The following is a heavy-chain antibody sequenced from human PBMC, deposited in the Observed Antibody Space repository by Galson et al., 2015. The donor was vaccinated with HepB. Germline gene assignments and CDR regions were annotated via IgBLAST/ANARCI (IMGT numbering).Heavy chain of an antibody. CDR2: IYPGDSDT. D-gene: IGHD3-10*01. V-gene: IGHV5-51*03. CDR1: GHSFTSYW. Sequence: QSGAEVKKPGESLKISCKGSGHSFTSYWIGWVRQMPGKGLEWMGIIYPGDSDTRYSPSFQGQVTISADKSISTAYLQWSSLKASDTAMYYCARLGGPFYGSGSYYWGYNWFDPWGQGTLVTVSS. CDR3: ARLGGPFYGSGSYYWGYNWFDP. J-gene: IGHJ5*02.